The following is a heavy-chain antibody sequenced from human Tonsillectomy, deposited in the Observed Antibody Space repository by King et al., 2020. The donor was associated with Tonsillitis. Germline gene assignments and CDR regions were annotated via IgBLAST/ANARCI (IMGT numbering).Heavy chain of an antibody. Sequence: VQLVESGGGVVQPGRSLRLSCAASGFTFSSYGMHWVRQAPGKGLEWVAVISYDGSTKYYADSVKGRFTVSRDNSKNTLFLQMKSLRNEDTAVYYCAKRGGGWLQFDYWGQGTLVTVSS. CDR2: ISYDGSTK. D-gene: IGHD6-19*01. V-gene: IGHV3-30*18. CDR1: GFTFSSYG. J-gene: IGHJ4*02. CDR3: AKRGGGWLQFDY.